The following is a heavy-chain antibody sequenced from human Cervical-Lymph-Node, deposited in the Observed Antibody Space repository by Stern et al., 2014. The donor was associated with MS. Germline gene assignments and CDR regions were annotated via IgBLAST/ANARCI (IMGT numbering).Heavy chain of an antibody. Sequence: QVQLVQSGGGLVKPGGSLRLSCAASGFSFSDYYMNWIRQAPGKGLEWVSYISGRDGTIFYADSVKGRFTISRDNAKKSLYLQMNSLRAEDTAVYYCARAGGSKDDFWGQGTLVTVSS. CDR2: ISGRDGTI. V-gene: IGHV3-11*01. CDR1: GFSFSDYY. CDR3: ARAGGSKDDF. J-gene: IGHJ4*02. D-gene: IGHD3-10*01.